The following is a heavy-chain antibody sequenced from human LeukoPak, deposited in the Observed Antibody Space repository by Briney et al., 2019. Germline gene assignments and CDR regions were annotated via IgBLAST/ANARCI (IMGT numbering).Heavy chain of an antibody. D-gene: IGHD3-22*01. Sequence: GGSPRLSCAASGFTFSSYSMNWVRQAPGKGLEWVSSISSSSSYIYYADSVKGRFTISRDNAKNSLYLQMNSLRAEDTAVYYCARFLDYYYDAFDIWGQGTMVTVSS. CDR2: ISSSSSYI. J-gene: IGHJ3*02. CDR3: ARFLDYYYDAFDI. V-gene: IGHV3-21*01. CDR1: GFTFSSYS.